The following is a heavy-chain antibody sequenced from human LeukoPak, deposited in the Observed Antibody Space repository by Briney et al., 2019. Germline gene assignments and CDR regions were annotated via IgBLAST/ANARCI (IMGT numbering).Heavy chain of an antibody. Sequence: GGSLRLSCAACGFTFSSYGLHWVRQAPGKGLEWVAVISYDGSNKYYADSVKGRFTISRDNSKNTLYLQMNSLRAEDTAVYYCAKLEVGATFDFWGQGTLVTVSS. J-gene: IGHJ4*02. D-gene: IGHD1-26*01. V-gene: IGHV3-30*18. CDR2: ISYDGSNK. CDR3: AKLEVGATFDF. CDR1: GFTFSSYG.